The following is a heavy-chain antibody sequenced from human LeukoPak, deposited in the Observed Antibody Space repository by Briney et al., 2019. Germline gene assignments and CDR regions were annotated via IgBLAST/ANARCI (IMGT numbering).Heavy chain of an antibody. J-gene: IGHJ4*02. CDR1: GGSISSSSYS. V-gene: IGHV4-39*02. D-gene: IGHD3-16*02. Sequence: SETLSLTCTVSGGSISSSSYSWGWIRQPPGKGLEWIGSIYYSGSTYYNPSLKSRVTISVDTSKNQFSLKLSSVTAADTAVYYCARDSLVWGGYRFDYWGQGTLVTVSS. CDR2: IYYSGST. CDR3: ARDSLVWGGYRFDY.